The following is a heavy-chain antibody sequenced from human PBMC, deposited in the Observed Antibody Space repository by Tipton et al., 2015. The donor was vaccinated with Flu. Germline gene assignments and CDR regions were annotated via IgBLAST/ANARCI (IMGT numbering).Heavy chain of an antibody. D-gene: IGHD6-13*01. Sequence: SGFTFSSYGMHWVRQAPGKGLEWVAVIWYDGSNKYYADSVKGRFTISRDNSKNTLYLQMNSLRAEDTAVYYCAGTYSSSWYPIFDYWGQGTLVTVSS. CDR1: GFTFSSYG. V-gene: IGHV3-33*01. CDR3: AGTYSSSWYPIFDY. J-gene: IGHJ4*02. CDR2: IWYDGSNK.